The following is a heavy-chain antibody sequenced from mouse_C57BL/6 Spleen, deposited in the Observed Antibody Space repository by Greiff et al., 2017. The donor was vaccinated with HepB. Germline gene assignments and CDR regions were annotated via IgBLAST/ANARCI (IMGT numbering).Heavy chain of an antibody. D-gene: IGHD1-1*01. V-gene: IGHV1-82*01. CDR2: IYPGDGDT. J-gene: IGHJ1*03. CDR1: GYAFSSSW. CDR3: ARYPQFITTVVSYWYFDV. Sequence: QVQLQQSGPELVKPGASVKISCKASGYAFSSSWMNWVKQRPGKGLEWIGRIYPGDGDTNYNGKFKGKATLTADKSSSTAYMQLSSLTSEDSAVYFCARYPQFITTVVSYWYFDVWGTGTTVTVSS.